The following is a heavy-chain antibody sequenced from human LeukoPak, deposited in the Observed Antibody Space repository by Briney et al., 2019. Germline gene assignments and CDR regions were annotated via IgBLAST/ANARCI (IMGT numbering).Heavy chain of an antibody. CDR3: TRTQYSSGWTFDY. J-gene: IGHJ4*02. V-gene: IGHV3-48*03. Sequence: GRSLRLSCAASGFTFSIYEMNWVRQAPGKGLEWVAYITSSGSIIYYADSVKGRFTTSRANAKNSLYLQMNSLRAEDTAVYYCTRTQYSSGWTFDYWGQGTLVTVSS. D-gene: IGHD6-19*01. CDR2: ITSSGSII. CDR1: GFTFSIYE.